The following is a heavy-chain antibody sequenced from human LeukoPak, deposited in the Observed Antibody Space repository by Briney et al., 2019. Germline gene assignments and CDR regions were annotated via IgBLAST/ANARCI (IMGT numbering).Heavy chain of an antibody. Sequence: SETLSLTCTVSGGSISSSSYYWGWIRQPPGKGLEWIGSIYYSGSTYYNPSLKSRVTISVDTSKNQFSLKLSSVTAADTAVYYWAGGYGSSGGDYWGQGTLVTVSS. CDR3: AGGYGSSGGDY. CDR1: GGSISSSSYY. D-gene: IGHD6-19*01. J-gene: IGHJ4*02. V-gene: IGHV4-39*07. CDR2: IYYSGST.